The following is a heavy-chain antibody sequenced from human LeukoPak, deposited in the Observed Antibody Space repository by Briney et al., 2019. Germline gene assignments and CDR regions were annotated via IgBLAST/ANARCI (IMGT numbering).Heavy chain of an antibody. D-gene: IGHD1-26*01. CDR3: ARGPGGGSYSDAFDI. J-gene: IGHJ3*02. CDR2: IYYSGGT. Sequence: PSETLSLTCTVSGGSISSNYWSWIRQPPGKGLEWTAYIYYSGGTSYDPSLQSRVTISMSTSKNQFSLKLNSVTAADTAVYYCARGPGGGSYSDAFDIWGQGTMVTVSS. V-gene: IGHV4-59*01. CDR1: GGSISSNY.